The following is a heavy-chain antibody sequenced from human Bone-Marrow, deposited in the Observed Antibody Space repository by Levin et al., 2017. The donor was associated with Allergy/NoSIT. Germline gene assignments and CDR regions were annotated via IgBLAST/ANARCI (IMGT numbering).Heavy chain of an antibody. J-gene: IGHJ4*02. D-gene: IGHD2-15*01. CDR2: ISSSSSYI. V-gene: IGHV3-21*01. CDR1: GFTFSSYS. Sequence: GESLKISCAASGFTFSSYSMNWVRQAPGKGLEWVSSISSSSSYIYYADSVKGRFTISRDNAKNSLYLQMNSLRAEDTAVYYCAISCSGGSCYSLEGYWGQGTLVTVSS. CDR3: AISCSGGSCYSLEGY.